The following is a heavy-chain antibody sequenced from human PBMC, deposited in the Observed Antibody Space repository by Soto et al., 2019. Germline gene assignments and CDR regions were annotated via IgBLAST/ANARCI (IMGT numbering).Heavy chain of an antibody. CDR1: GFSFRSYA. Sequence: QLLESGGGLIQPGGSLRLSCEASGFSFRSYALSWVRQAPGKGLEWVSTFSAGGRAYYADSVKGRFTIAKDTSKNTLILQARNLRAEDTAVYYCAKESMPEHYGDTLFDYWGQGTRVTVSS. J-gene: IGHJ4*02. D-gene: IGHD4-17*01. CDR2: FSAGGRA. CDR3: AKESMPEHYGDTLFDY. V-gene: IGHV3-23*01.